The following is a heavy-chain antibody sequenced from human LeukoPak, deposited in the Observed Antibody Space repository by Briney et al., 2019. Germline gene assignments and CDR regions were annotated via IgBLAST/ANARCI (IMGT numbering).Heavy chain of an antibody. Sequence: SVKVSCTASGGTFSSYAISWVRQAPGQGLEWMGGIIPIFGTANYAQKFQGRVTITADESTSTAYMELSSLRSEDTAVYYCARSFLGYCSGGSCYSIYYYYYGMDVWGQGTTVTVSS. J-gene: IGHJ6*02. CDR3: ARSFLGYCSGGSCYSIYYYYYGMDV. CDR1: GGTFSSYA. D-gene: IGHD2-15*01. V-gene: IGHV1-69*13. CDR2: IIPIFGTA.